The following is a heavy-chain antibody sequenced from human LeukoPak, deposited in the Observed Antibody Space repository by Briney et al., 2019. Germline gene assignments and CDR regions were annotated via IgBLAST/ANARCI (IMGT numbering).Heavy chain of an antibody. J-gene: IGHJ6*03. V-gene: IGHV4-59*11. Sequence: SETLSLTCTVSGGSISSHYWSWIRQPPGKGPEWIGYIYYSGSTNYNPSLKSRVTISVDTSKNQFSLKLSSVTAADTAVYYCARNIAALRGYYYYMDVWGKGTTVTVSS. CDR1: GGSISSHY. CDR3: ARNIAALRGYYYYMDV. D-gene: IGHD6-6*01. CDR2: IYYSGST.